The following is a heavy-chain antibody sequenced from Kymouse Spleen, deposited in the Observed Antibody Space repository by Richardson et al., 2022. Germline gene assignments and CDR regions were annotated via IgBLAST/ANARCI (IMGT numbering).Heavy chain of an antibody. CDR2: IWYDGSNK. Sequence: QVQLVESGGGVVQPGRSLRLSCAASGFTFSSYGMHWVRQAPGKGLEWVAVIWYDGSNKYYADSVKGRFTISRDNSKNTLYLQMNSLRAEDTAVYYCARDDDILTGYSLFDYWGQGTLVTVSS. CDR1: GFTFSSYG. CDR3: ARDDDILTGYSLFDY. V-gene: IGHV3-33*01. J-gene: IGHJ4*02. D-gene: IGHD3-9*01.